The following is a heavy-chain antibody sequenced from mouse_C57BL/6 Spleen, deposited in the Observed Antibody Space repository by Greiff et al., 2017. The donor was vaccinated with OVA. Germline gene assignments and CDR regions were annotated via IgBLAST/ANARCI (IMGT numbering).Heavy chain of an antibody. CDR3: ARLYYDYDGAWFAY. D-gene: IGHD2-4*01. J-gene: IGHJ3*01. CDR2: IWSGGST. CDR1: GFSLTSYG. V-gene: IGHV2-2*01. Sequence: VQLQQSGPGLVQPSQSLSITCTVSGFSLTSYGVHWVRQSPGKGLEWLGVIWSGGSTDYNAAFISRLSISKDNSKSQVFFKMNSLQADDTAIYYCARLYYDYDGAWFAYWGQGTLVTVSA.